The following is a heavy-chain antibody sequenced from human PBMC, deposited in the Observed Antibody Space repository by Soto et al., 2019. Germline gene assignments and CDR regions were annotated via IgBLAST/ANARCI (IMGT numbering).Heavy chain of an antibody. D-gene: IGHD6-13*01. CDR2: ISYDGSNK. Sequence: QVQLVESGGGVVQPGRSLRLSCAASGFTFSSYGMHWVRQAPGKGLEWVAVISYDGSNKYYADSVKGRFTISRDNSKNTLYLQMNSLRAEDTAVYYCAKDAVDSSSWYLLVPGIYYYYGMDVWGQGTTVTVSS. CDR1: GFTFSSYG. J-gene: IGHJ6*02. V-gene: IGHV3-30*18. CDR3: AKDAVDSSSWYLLVPGIYYYYGMDV.